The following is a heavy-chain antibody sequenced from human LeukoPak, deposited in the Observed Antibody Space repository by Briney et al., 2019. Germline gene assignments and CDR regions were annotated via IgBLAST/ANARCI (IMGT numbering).Heavy chain of an antibody. D-gene: IGHD3-22*01. V-gene: IGHV1-3*03. Sequence: GASVTVSFKASGYTFTGYYMHWVRQAPGQRGEWMGWINAGNGNTKHSQEFQGRVTITRDTSASTAYMELSSLRSEDMAVYYCARRSSGSYYFDYWGQGTLVTVSS. J-gene: IGHJ4*02. CDR1: GYTFTGYY. CDR2: INAGNGNT. CDR3: ARRSSGSYYFDY.